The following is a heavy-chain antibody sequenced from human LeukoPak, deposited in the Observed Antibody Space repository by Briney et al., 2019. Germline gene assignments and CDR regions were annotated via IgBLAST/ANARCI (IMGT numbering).Heavy chain of an antibody. D-gene: IGHD3-9*01. Sequence: GGSLRLSCAASGFTFSDYYMSWIRQAPGKGLEWVSYISSSSIYTNYADSVKGRFTISRDNAKNSLYLQMNSLRAEDTGVYYCARDGDPYYDILTGYSEKYYFDYWGQGTLVTVSS. CDR3: ARDGDPYYDILTGYSEKYYFDY. V-gene: IGHV3-11*06. CDR2: ISSSSIYT. CDR1: GFTFSDYY. J-gene: IGHJ4*02.